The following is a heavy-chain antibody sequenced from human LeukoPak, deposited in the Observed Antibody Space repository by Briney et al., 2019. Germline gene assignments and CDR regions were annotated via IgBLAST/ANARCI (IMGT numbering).Heavy chain of an antibody. CDR3: ARGRVIVGVYYFDY. J-gene: IGHJ4*02. Sequence: GGSLRLSCAASGFTFSSYWMSWVRQAPGKGLEWVANIKQDGSEKYYVDSVKGRFTISRDNAKNSLYLQMNSLRAEDTAVYYCARGRVIVGVYYFDYWGQGTLVTVSS. CDR1: GFTFSSYW. V-gene: IGHV3-7*01. CDR2: IKQDGSEK. D-gene: IGHD1-26*01.